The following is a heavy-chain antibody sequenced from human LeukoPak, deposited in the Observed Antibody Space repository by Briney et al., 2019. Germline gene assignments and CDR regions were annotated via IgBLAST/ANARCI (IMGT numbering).Heavy chain of an antibody. D-gene: IGHD3-10*01. CDR2: IYHSGST. Sequence: TSETLSLTCAVSGNSISSGYYWGWIRQPPGKGLEFIAIIYHSGSTYYYSPLKSRVTISVDTSKNQFSLNLNSVTAADTALYYCARDSSLGSGPLDGFDIWGQGTLVTVSS. V-gene: IGHV4-38-2*02. CDR3: ARDSSLGSGPLDGFDI. J-gene: IGHJ3*02. CDR1: GNSISSGYY.